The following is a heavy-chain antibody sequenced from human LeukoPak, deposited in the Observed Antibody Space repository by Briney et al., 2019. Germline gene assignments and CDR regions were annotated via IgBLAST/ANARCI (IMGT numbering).Heavy chain of an antibody. CDR3: ATKQWLAPPPDS. V-gene: IGHV3-74*01. D-gene: IGHD6-19*01. CDR2: INTDGTVT. CDR1: GFTFSKYW. Sequence: PGGSLRLSCAASGFTFSKYWMLWVRQAPGKGLESVSRINTDGTVTTYADSVKGRFTVSRDNADNTMFLQMKSVRDEDTDVYYCATKQWLAPPPDSWGQGTTVTVSS. J-gene: IGHJ6*02.